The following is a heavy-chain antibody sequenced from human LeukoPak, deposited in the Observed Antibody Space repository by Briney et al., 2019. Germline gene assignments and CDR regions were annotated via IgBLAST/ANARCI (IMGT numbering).Heavy chain of an antibody. Sequence: GGSLRLSCAASGFTFSNAWMSWVRQAPGKGLEWVSVISGGGDITYYRDSAEGRFTISRDNSKNTVYLQMNSLRAEDTAVYYCGREVPAVDYWGQGTLVTVSS. CDR3: GREVPAVDY. D-gene: IGHD2-2*01. CDR1: GFTFSNAW. J-gene: IGHJ4*02. V-gene: IGHV3-23*01. CDR2: ISGGGDIT.